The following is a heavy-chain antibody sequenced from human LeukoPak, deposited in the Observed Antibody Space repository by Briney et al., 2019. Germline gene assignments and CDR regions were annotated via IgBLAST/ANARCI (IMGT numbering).Heavy chain of an antibody. D-gene: IGHD2/OR15-2a*01. CDR3: AKAAVYHDYCPDS. J-gene: IGHJ4*02. CDR2: ISSSGGST. CDR1: VFVFSTYT. Sequence: PGGSLRLSCAASVFVFSTYTMSWVGQAPGKGREWVSCISSSGGSTYSADSVKGRFTISRDNSKNTLYLQVSSLRPEDTAVYYCAKAAVYHDYCPDSWGQGTLVTVSS. V-gene: IGHV3-23*01.